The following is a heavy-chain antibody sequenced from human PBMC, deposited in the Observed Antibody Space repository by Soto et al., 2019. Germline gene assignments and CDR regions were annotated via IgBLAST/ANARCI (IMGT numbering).Heavy chain of an antibody. CDR2: IYYSEST. Sequence: SETLSLTCTGSGGSISSYYWSWIRQPPGKGLEWIGYIYYSESTNYNPSLKSRVTISVDTSRNQFSLKLSSVTAADTAVYYCARVAERYNWFDPWGQGPLVTVS. V-gene: IGHV4-59*01. CDR3: ARVAERYNWFDP. CDR1: GGSISSYY. J-gene: IGHJ5*02.